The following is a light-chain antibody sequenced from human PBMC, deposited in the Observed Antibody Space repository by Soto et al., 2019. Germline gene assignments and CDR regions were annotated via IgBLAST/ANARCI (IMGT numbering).Light chain of an antibody. J-gene: IGKJ5*01. Sequence: EIQMTRSPSSLSASVGDTVTFPCRASQGLKFLAWYQQKPGKAPRLLIYEATNLQSGVPPRFSGSGSGTDFTLTISSLQPEDFATYFCQQANSFPITFGQATRPEIK. CDR3: QQANSFPIT. V-gene: IGKV1-12*01. CDR1: QGLKF. CDR2: EAT.